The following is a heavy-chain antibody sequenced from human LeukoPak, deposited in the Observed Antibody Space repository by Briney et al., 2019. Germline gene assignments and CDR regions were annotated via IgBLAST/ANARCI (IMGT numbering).Heavy chain of an antibody. J-gene: IGHJ4*02. CDR3: ARDQVVAGIRPPFDY. D-gene: IGHD6-19*01. CDR2: VNPDGSEK. CDR1: GFTFSSYW. V-gene: IGHV3-7*05. Sequence: GGSLRLSCAASGFTFSSYWMSWVRQPPGKGLEWVASVNPDGSEKYYVDSVRGRFTISRDNARNSLYLQKNSLRAEDTAVYYCARDQVVAGIRPPFDYWGQGTLLTVSS.